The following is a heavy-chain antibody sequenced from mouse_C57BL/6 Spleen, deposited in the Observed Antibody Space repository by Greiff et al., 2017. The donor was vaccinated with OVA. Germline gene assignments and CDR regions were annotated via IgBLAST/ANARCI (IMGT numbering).Heavy chain of an antibody. CDR3: ASYDYDGYYAMDY. V-gene: IGHV1-64*01. CDR1: GYTFTSYW. Sequence: VQLQQPGAELVKPGASVKLSCKASGYTFTSYWMHWVKQRPGQGLEWIGMIHPNSGSTNYNEKFKSKATLTVDKSSSTAYMQLSSLTSEYSAVYYCASYDYDGYYAMDYWGQGTSVTVSS. D-gene: IGHD2-4*01. CDR2: IHPNSGST. J-gene: IGHJ4*01.